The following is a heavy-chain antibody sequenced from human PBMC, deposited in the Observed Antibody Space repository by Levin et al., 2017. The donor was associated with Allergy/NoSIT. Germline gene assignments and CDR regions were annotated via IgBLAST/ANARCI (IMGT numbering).Heavy chain of an antibody. CDR1: GYTFTSHY. CDR2: ITPTLGST. D-gene: IGHD2-2*01. J-gene: IGHJ5*01. CDR3: AREECSGNSCYAWFDS. Sequence: GESLKISCKASGYTFTSHYIYWMRQAPGQGLEWMGIITPTLGSTTYAQKFQGRVTMTRDTSTSTVYMELTSLTSDDTAVYYCAREECSGNSCYAWFDSWGQGTLVTVSS. V-gene: IGHV1-46*01.